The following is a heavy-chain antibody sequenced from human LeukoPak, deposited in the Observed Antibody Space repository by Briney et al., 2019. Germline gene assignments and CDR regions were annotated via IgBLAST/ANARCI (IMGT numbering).Heavy chain of an antibody. CDR3: ARVAVAGTSEAY. Sequence: SETLSLTCTVSGGSISSGGYYWSWIRQHPGEGLEWIGYIYYSGSTYYNPSLKSRVTISVDTSKNQFSLKLSSVTAADTAVYYCARVAVAGTSEAYWGQGTLVTVSS. CDR2: IYYSGST. D-gene: IGHD6-19*01. J-gene: IGHJ4*02. V-gene: IGHV4-31*03. CDR1: GGSISSGGYY.